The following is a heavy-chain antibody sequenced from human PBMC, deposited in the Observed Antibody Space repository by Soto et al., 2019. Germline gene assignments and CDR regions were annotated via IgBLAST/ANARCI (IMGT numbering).Heavy chain of an antibody. D-gene: IGHD3-22*01. CDR3: VKDSYYDSSGYSPSLEDH. Sequence: PGGSLRLSCSASGFTFSSYAMHWVRQAPGKGLEYVSAISSNGGSTYYADSVKGRFTISRDNSKNTLYLQMSSLRAEDTAVYYCVKDSYYDSSGYSPSLEDHWGQGTLVTVSS. CDR1: GFTFSSYA. CDR2: ISSNGGST. J-gene: IGHJ4*02. V-gene: IGHV3-64D*06.